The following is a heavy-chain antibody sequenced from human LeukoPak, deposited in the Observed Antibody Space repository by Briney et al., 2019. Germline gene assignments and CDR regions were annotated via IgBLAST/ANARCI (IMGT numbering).Heavy chain of an antibody. CDR3: ARGLSVTTSWFDP. D-gene: IGHD4-11*01. J-gene: IGHJ5*02. Sequence: GGSLRLSCAASGFTFSSYGMHWVRQAPGKGLEWVAVIWYDGSNKYYADSVKGRFTISRDNSKNTLYLQMNSLRAEDTAVYYCARGLSVTTSWFDPWGQGTLVTVSS. CDR1: GFTFSSYG. CDR2: IWYDGSNK. V-gene: IGHV3-33*01.